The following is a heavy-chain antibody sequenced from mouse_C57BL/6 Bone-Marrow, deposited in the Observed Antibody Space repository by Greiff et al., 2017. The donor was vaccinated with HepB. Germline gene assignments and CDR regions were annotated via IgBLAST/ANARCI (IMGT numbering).Heavy chain of an antibody. D-gene: IGHD1-1*01. CDR3: ARTHYYGSGGYAMDY. CDR1: GHTFTSYT. V-gene: IGHV1-4*01. CDR2: INPSSGYT. Sequence: QVQLQQSGAELARPGASVKMSCKASGHTFTSYTMHWVKQRPGQGLEWIGYINPSSGYTKYNQKFKDKATLTADKSSSTAYMQLSSLTSEDSAVYYCARTHYYGSGGYAMDYWGQGTSVTVSS. J-gene: IGHJ4*01.